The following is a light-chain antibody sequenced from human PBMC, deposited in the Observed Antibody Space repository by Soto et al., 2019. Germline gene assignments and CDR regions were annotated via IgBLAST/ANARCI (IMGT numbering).Light chain of an antibody. CDR1: SGSIASNY. V-gene: IGLV6-57*02. CDR2: EDN. J-gene: IGLJ3*02. CDR3: QSNDCSNHEV. Sequence: NFMLTQPHSVSESPGKTATISCTGSSGSIASNYVQWYQRRPGSAPTTVIYEDNQRPSGVPDRFSGSIASSSKSASLTISGMKTEDEPDYSCQSNDCSNHEVFGWGTKLTVL.